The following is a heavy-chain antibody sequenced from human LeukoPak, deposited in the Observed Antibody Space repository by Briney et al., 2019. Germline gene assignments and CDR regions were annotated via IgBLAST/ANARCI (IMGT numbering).Heavy chain of an antibody. CDR3: ARGTFVPKRAAAGTGGVRYYFDY. V-gene: IGHV1-8*01. CDR2: MNPNSGNA. J-gene: IGHJ4*02. CDR1: GYTFTSYD. D-gene: IGHD6-13*01. Sequence: PRASVKVSCKASGYTFTSYDINWVRQATGQGLEWMGWMNPNSGNAGYAQKFQGRVTMTRNTSISTAYMELSSLRSEDTAVYYCARGTFVPKRAAAGTGGVRYYFDYWGQGTLVTVSS.